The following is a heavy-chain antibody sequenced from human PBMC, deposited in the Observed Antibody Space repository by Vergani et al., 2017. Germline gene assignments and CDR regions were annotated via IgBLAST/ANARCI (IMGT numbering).Heavy chain of an antibody. Sequence: QAQLGQSDSEVKKPGDSVTLSCKSSGYTFVNHPITWVRQAPGQGLEWMGWISPYNHKTLYSQKVEGRMTMTSDTSSSTVFLELRRLTSDDTAIYYCARSQMATNDFDLWGRGTLVTVSS. CDR2: ISPYNHKT. CDR3: ARSQMATNDFDL. D-gene: IGHD5-24*01. V-gene: IGHV1-18*04. CDR1: GYTFVNHP. J-gene: IGHJ4*02.